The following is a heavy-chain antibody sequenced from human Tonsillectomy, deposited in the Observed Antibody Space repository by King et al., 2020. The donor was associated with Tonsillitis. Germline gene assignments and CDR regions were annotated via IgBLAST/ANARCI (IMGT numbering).Heavy chain of an antibody. CDR1: GFNFSAYK. CDR2: ITTSSSYI. D-gene: IGHD1-1*01. V-gene: IGHV3-21*06. J-gene: IGHJ4*02. Sequence: VQLVESGGGLVKPGRSLRLSCAASGFNFSAYKMNWVRQAPGKGLEWVSSITTSSSYISYADSVKGRFTISRDNAKNSLFLQMNSLRAEDTAVYYCARKDNWNDGLHYWGQGTLVTVSS. CDR3: ARKDNWNDGLHY.